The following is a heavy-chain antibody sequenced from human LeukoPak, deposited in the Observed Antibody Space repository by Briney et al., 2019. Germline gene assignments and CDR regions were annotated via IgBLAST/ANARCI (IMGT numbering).Heavy chain of an antibody. Sequence: GGSLRPSCAASGFTVSSNYMSWVRQAPGMGLEWVSVIYSGGTTYYADSVKGRFTISRDNSKNMLYLQMNSLRAEDTAVYYCAREPGTDYRKYYFDYWGQGTLVTVSS. CDR2: IYSGGTT. CDR3: AREPGTDYRKYYFDY. D-gene: IGHD3/OR15-3a*01. J-gene: IGHJ4*02. V-gene: IGHV3-53*01. CDR1: GFTVSSNY.